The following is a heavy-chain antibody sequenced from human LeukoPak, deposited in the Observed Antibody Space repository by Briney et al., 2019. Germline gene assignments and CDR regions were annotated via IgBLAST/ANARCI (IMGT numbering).Heavy chain of an antibody. Sequence: ASVKVSCKASGYTFTGYYMHWVRQAPGQGLEWMGWINPNSGGTNYAQKFQGRVTMTRDTSISTAYMELSRLRSDDTAVYYCASDGAPAIAAAGESGFDPWGQRTLDTVSS. V-gene: IGHV1-2*02. CDR3: ASDGAPAIAAAGESGFDP. CDR1: GYTFTGYY. D-gene: IGHD6-13*01. J-gene: IGHJ5*02. CDR2: INPNSGGT.